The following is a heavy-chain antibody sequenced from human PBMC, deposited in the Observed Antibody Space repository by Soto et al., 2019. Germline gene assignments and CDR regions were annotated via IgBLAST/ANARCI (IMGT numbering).Heavy chain of an antibody. J-gene: IGHJ3*02. CDR2: ISGSGGTT. CDR3: AKDLGYTNSWYYALHI. V-gene: IGHV3-23*01. CDR1: GFSFSSYA. D-gene: IGHD6-13*01. Sequence: PGGSLRLSCVGSGFSFSSYAMNWVRQAPGQGLEWVSGISGSGGTTFYADSVKGRFTISRDNSKNTLYLQMNSLRAEDTAVYYCAKDLGYTNSWYYALHIWGQGTMVTVSS.